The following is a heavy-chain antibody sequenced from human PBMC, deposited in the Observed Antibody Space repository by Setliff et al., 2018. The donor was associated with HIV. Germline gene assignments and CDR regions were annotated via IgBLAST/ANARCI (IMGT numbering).Heavy chain of an antibody. CDR2: IDHSGST. CDR3: ASLFRLSGFWISFLPDY. CDR1: GGSFRGYY. J-gene: IGHJ4*02. V-gene: IGHV4-34*10. D-gene: IGHD3-3*01. Sequence: SETLSLTCAVYGGSFRGYYWNWIRQSPDKGLEWIGEIDHSGSTNYNPSLRSRVIMSADTPKSQFSLNLTSLTAGDTAVYYCASLFRLSGFWISFLPDYWGQGILVTVSS.